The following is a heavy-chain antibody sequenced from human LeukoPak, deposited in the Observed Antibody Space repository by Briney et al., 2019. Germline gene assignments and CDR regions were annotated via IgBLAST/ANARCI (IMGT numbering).Heavy chain of an antibody. J-gene: IGHJ6*03. CDR2: IIPIFGTA. Sequence: SVRVPCKASGGTFSSYAISWVRQAPGQGLEWMGGIIPIFGTANYAQKFQGRVTITTDESTSTAYMELSSLRSEDTAVYYCARSDYSNSASYYYYYMDVWGKGTTVTVSS. CDR1: GGTFSSYA. V-gene: IGHV1-69*05. D-gene: IGHD4-11*01. CDR3: ARSDYSNSASYYYYYMDV.